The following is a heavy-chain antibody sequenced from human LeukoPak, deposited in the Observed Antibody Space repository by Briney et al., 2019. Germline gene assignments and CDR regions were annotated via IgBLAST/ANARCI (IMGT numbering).Heavy chain of an antibody. CDR2: INHNGNVN. J-gene: IGHJ6*02. CDR1: GFTFSSYW. V-gene: IGHV3-7*03. CDR3: ARGGGLDV. D-gene: IGHD3-16*01. Sequence: GGSLRLSCAAFGFTFSSYWMNWARHAPGKGLEWVASINHNGNVNYYVDSVKGRFTISRDNAKNSLYLQMSNLRAEDTAVYFCARGGGLDVWGQGATVTVSS.